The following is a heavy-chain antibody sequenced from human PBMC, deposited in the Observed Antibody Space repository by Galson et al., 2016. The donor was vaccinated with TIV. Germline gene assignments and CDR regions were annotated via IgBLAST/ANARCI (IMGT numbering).Heavy chain of an antibody. CDR1: GYTFSNYG. J-gene: IGHJ5*02. V-gene: IGHV1-18*04. D-gene: IGHD2-15*01. CDR2: ISPYSGDT. Sequence: SVKVSCKASGYTFSNYGINWVRQAPGQGLEWMGWISPYSGDTNYPQKLRGRVTLTTDTSTSTAYMELRSLISDDTAIYFCARVPGTQVIAATGGWFDPWGQGTLLTVSS. CDR3: ARVPGTQVIAATGGWFDP.